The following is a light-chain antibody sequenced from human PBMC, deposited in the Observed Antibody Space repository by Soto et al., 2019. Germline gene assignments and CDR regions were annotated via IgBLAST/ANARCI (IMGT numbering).Light chain of an antibody. CDR3: SSFASSNTWV. J-gene: IGLJ3*02. V-gene: IGLV2-8*01. Sequence: QSALTQPPSASGSPGQSVTISCTGTSSDVGAYNYVSWYQQHAGKAPKLVIYEVTKRPSGVPERLSGSKSANTASLTVAGLPAEDEADYYCSSFASSNTWVFGGGTTLTVL. CDR1: SSDVGAYNY. CDR2: EVT.